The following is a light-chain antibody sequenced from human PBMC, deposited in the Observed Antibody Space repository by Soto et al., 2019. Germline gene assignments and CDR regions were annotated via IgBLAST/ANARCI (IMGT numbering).Light chain of an antibody. V-gene: IGLV1-44*01. CDR1: NSNIRSNT. CDR2: SNS. CDR3: AAWDDSLSGYV. Sequence: QSVLTQPPSASGTPGQRVTISCSGSNSNIRSNTVNWYQQLPGTAPKLLIYSNSQRPSGVPDRFSGSKSGTSASLAISGLQSEDEADYYCAAWDDSLSGYVFGTGTTVTVL. J-gene: IGLJ1*01.